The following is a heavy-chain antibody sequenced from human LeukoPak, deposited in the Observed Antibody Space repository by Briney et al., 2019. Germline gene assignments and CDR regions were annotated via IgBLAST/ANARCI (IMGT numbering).Heavy chain of an antibody. Sequence: GTSLRLSCAASGFTFSTFWMGWVRQTPGKGLEWVANINRDGSESYYVDSVKGRFTISRDNAKNSLYLQMNGLRAEDTAVYYCAREVRLLTYWGQGTLVTVSS. J-gene: IGHJ4*02. D-gene: IGHD2-21*01. CDR3: AREVRLLTY. CDR1: GFTFSTFW. CDR2: INRDGSES. V-gene: IGHV3-7*04.